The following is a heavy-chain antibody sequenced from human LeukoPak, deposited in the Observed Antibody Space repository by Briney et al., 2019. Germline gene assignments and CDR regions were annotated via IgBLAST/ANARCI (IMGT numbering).Heavy chain of an antibody. J-gene: IGHJ6*02. CDR3: AKNLYCGGGSCYPSALGMDV. V-gene: IGHV3-23*01. CDR2: ISGTGGNT. Sequence: GGSLRLSCAASGFTLNSHAMTWLRQAPGKGLEWVSSISGTGGNTDYADAVKGRFTISRDNSKNTLFLQMNSLRAEDTAVYYCAKNLYCGGGSCYPSALGMDVWGQGTTVTVSS. D-gene: IGHD2-15*01. CDR1: GFTLNSHA.